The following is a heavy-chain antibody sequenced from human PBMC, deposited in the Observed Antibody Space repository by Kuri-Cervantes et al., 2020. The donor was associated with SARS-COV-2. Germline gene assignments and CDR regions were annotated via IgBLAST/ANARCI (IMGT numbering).Heavy chain of an antibody. D-gene: IGHD3-10*02. CDR3: ARQLETTMLYYFDY. CDR2: IIPIFGIA. Sequence: SVKVSCKASGGTFSSYAISWVRQAPGQGLEWMGRIIPIFGIANYAQKFQGRVTITAGKSTSTAYMELSSLRSEDTAVYYCARQLETTMLYYFDYWGQGTLVTVSS. J-gene: IGHJ4*02. CDR1: GGTFSSYA. V-gene: IGHV1-69*04.